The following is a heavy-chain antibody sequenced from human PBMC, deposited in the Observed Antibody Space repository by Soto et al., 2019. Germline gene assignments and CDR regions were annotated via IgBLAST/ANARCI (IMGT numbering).Heavy chain of an antibody. Sequence: QVQLVQSGAEVKKPGSSVKVSCKASGGTFSSYTISWVRQAPGQGLEWMGRIIPILGIANYAQKFQGRGTITADKSTSTAYMELSSLRSEDTAVYYCASGYSGYDWTSFYYYYYGMDVWGQGTTVTVSS. CDR2: IIPILGIA. CDR1: GGTFSSYT. CDR3: ASGYSGYDWTSFYYYYYGMDV. V-gene: IGHV1-69*02. J-gene: IGHJ6*02. D-gene: IGHD5-12*01.